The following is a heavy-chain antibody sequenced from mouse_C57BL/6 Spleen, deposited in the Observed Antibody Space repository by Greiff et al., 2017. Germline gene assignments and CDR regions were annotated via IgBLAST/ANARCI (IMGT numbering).Heavy chain of an antibody. J-gene: IGHJ3*01. D-gene: IGHD2-5*01. CDR2: IDPENGDT. Sequence: EVKLQESGAELVRPGASVKLSCTASGFNIKDDYMHWVKQRPEQGLEWIGWIDPENGDTEYASKFQGKATITADTSSNTAYLQLSSLTSEDTAVYYCTTEHYSNYPFAYWGQGTLVTVSA. CDR3: TTEHYSNYPFAY. CDR1: GFNIKDDY. V-gene: IGHV14-4*01.